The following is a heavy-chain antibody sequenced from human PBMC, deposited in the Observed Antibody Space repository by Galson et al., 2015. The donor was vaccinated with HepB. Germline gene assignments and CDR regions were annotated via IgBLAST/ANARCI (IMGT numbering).Heavy chain of an antibody. J-gene: IGHJ5*01. CDR3: ARGDRYVDFDS. V-gene: IGHV4-30-2*01. Sequence: LSLTCDVSGDSISNGGYSWSWIRQPPGKGLEWIGNIYHSGYTHYNPSLKSRVTMSVDLSKNHFSLNLTSVTAADTAVYYCARGDRYVDFDSWGQGTLVTVSS. CDR1: GDSISNGGYS. D-gene: IGHD3-16*01. CDR2: IYHSGYT.